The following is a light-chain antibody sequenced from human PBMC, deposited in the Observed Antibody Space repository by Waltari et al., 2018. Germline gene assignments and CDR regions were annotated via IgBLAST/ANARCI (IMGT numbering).Light chain of an antibody. J-gene: IGKJ1*01. V-gene: IGKV1-5*03. Sequence: DIQMTPSPSTLSASLGDRVTITCRASQSISSWLAWYQQKPGKAPKLLIFKASSLESGVPSRFSGSGSGTEFTLTISSLQPDDFATYYCQQYNSYSPWTFGQGTKVEIK. CDR1: QSISSW. CDR3: QQYNSYSPWT. CDR2: KAS.